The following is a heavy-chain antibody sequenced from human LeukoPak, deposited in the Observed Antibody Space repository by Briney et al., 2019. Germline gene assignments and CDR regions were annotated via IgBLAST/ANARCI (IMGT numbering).Heavy chain of an antibody. CDR2: IGGNGET. CDR3: AKGDVRGWFPFDS. D-gene: IGHD6-19*01. CDR1: GFTFSNCA. J-gene: IGHJ4*02. V-gene: IGHV3-23*01. Sequence: PGGSLRLSCTASGFTFSNCAMAWVRQAPGKGLEWISSIGGNGETYYADSVRGRFTISRDNSKNTVTLQVNSLRAEDTAVYYCAKGDVRGWFPFDSWGQGALVTVSS.